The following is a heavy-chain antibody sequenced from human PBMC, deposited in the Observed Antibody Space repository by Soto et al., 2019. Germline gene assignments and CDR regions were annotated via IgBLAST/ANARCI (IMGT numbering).Heavy chain of an antibody. CDR3: AQGRNSYGPFFDY. CDR2: ISGSGGST. V-gene: IGHV3-23*01. J-gene: IGHJ4*02. CDR1: GFTFNSYA. Sequence: EVQLLESGGGLVQPGGSLRLSCAASGFTFNSYAMSWVRQAPGKGLEWVSIISGSGGSTYYADSVKGRFTISRDNSKNTLYLQMNSLRVEDTAVYYCAQGRNSYGPFFDYWGQGSLVTVSS. D-gene: IGHD5-18*01.